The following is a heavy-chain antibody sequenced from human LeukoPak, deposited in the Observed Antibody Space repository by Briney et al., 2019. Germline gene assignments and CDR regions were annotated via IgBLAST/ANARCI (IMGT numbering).Heavy chain of an antibody. V-gene: IGHV4-59*01. CDR3: ATTPLAGDVNYGSKSLDY. Sequence: SETLSLTCTVSGGSLSSYYWNWIRQPPGKGLEWIGYMYYSGTTNYNPSLKSRVTISVDRSKNQFSLKLNSVTAADTAVYYCATTPLAGDVNYGSKSLDYWGQGTLVTVSS. J-gene: IGHJ4*02. CDR1: GGSLSSYY. D-gene: IGHD3-10*01. CDR2: MYYSGTT.